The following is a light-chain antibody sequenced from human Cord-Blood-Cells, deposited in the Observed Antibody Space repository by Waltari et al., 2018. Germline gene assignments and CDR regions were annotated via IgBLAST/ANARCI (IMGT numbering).Light chain of an antibody. CDR2: GNS. J-gene: IGLJ3*02. Sequence: QSVLTQPPSVSGAPGQRVTISCTGIRPNIGAGYDVHWYQQLPGTAPNLLIYGNSNRPSGVPDRFSGSKSGTSASLAITGLQAEDEADYYCQSYDSSLSGWVFGGGTKLTVL. V-gene: IGLV1-40*01. CDR1: RPNIGAGYD. CDR3: QSYDSSLSGWV.